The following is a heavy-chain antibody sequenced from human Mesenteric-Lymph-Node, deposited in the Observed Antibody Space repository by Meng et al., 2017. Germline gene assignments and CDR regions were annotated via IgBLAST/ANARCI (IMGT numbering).Heavy chain of an antibody. Sequence: VHAPESAPGLVKPSGTLSLPCVFSGVPISSNIRWTWVRQPPGKGLEWIGDIDDSGSTNYNPSLNSRISISLDKSKNHFSLKVNSVTAADTAVYYCARVGWRQWSFDLWGRGTLVTVSS. V-gene: IGHV4-4*02. D-gene: IGHD5-18*01. CDR1: GVPISSNIR. J-gene: IGHJ2*01. CDR3: ARVGWRQWSFDL. CDR2: IDDSGST.